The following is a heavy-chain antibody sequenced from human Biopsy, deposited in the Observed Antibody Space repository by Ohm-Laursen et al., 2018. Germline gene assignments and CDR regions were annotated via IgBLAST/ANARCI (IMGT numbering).Heavy chain of an antibody. D-gene: IGHD1-20*01. CDR3: ARGPRGLVAITATAYYFDF. CDR1: GYTFITYY. J-gene: IGHJ4*02. V-gene: IGHV1-46*01. Sequence: ASVKVSCKAFGYTFITYYVNWVRQAPGQGLEWMGKINPSGGSTSYAQQFQGRVTMTKDTSTSTVYMDLSSLTFDDSAVYYCARGPRGLVAITATAYYFDFWGQGNLVTVSS. CDR2: INPSGGST.